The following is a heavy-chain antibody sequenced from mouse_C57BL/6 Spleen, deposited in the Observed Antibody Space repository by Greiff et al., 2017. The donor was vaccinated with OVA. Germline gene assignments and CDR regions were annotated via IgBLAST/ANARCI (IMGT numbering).Heavy chain of an antibody. CDR2: IRSKSNNYAT. Sequence: EVHLVESGGGLVQPKGSLKLSCAASGFSFNTYAMNWVRQAPGKGLEWVARIRSKSNNYATYYADSVKDRFTISRDDSESMLYLQMNNLKTEDTAMYYCVRGDYGSLYYFDYWGQGTTLTVSS. CDR1: GFSFNTYA. J-gene: IGHJ2*01. D-gene: IGHD1-1*01. CDR3: VRGDYGSLYYFDY. V-gene: IGHV10-1*01.